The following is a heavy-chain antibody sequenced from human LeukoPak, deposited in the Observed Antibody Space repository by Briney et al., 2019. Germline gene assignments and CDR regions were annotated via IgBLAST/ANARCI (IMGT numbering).Heavy chain of an antibody. D-gene: IGHD4-17*01. V-gene: IGHV3-48*03. CDR2: ISSSGSTI. J-gene: IGHJ6*02. CDR1: GFTFSSYE. Sequence: GGSLRLSCAASGFTFSSYEMNWVRQAPGKGLEWVSYISSSGSTIYYADSVKGRFTISRDNAKNSLYLQMNSLRAEDTAVYYCARDRFGGDYLGYYYGMDVWGQGTTVTVSS. CDR3: ARDRFGGDYLGYYYGMDV.